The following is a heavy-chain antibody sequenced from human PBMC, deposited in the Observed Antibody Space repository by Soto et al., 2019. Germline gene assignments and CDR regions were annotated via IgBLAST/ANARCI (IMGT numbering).Heavy chain of an antibody. CDR3: ASVVISGYDLVGYFDY. V-gene: IGHV4-30-4*01. D-gene: IGHD5-12*01. CDR1: GGSISSGDYY. CDR2: IYYSGST. Sequence: SETLSLTCTVSGGSISSGDYYWSWIRQPPGKGLEWIGYIYYSGSTYYNPSLKSRVTISVDTSKNQFSLKLSSVTAADTAVYYCASVVISGYDLVGYFDYWGQGTLVTVSS. J-gene: IGHJ4*02.